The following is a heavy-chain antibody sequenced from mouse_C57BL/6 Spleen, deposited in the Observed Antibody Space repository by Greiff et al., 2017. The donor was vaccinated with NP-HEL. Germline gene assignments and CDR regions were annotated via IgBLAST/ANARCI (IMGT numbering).Heavy chain of an antibody. Sequence: QVQLQQSGAELVRPGTSVKMSCKASGYTFTNYWIGWAKQRPGHGLEWIGDIYPGGGYTNYNEKFKGKATLTADKSSSTAYMQFSSLTSEDAAIYYCASGWIRSRYFDVWGTGTTVTVSS. CDR2: IYPGGGYT. D-gene: IGHD1-1*02. J-gene: IGHJ1*03. V-gene: IGHV1-63*01. CDR1: GYTFTNYW. CDR3: ASGWIRSRYFDV.